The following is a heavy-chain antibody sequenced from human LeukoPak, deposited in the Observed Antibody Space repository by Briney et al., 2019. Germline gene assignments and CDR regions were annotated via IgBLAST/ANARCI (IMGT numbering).Heavy chain of an antibody. D-gene: IGHD2-2*01. CDR1: GGSISSYY. J-gene: IGHJ4*02. Sequence: SETLSLTCTVSGGSISSYYWSWIRQPPGKGLEWIGYIYYSGSTNYNPSLKSRVTISVDTSKNQFSLKLSSVTAEDTALYYCAKGGEYQLLSNFDYWGQGTLVTVSS. CDR3: AKGGEYQLLSNFDY. CDR2: IYYSGST. V-gene: IGHV4-59*01.